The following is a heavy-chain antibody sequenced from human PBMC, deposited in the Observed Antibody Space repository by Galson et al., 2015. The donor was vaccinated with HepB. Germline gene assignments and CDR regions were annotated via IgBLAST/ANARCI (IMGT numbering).Heavy chain of an antibody. Sequence: SLRLSCAASGFIYSSYWMHWVRQAPGKGLVWVSRINSDGSSTNYADSVKGRFTISRDNAKNTLYLQMNSLRAEDTAVYYCAGPGLPSGGRYRYWGQRTLVTVSS. CDR2: INSDGSST. CDR3: AGPGLPSGGRYRY. CDR1: GFIYSSYW. V-gene: IGHV3-74*01. D-gene: IGHD1-26*01. J-gene: IGHJ4*02.